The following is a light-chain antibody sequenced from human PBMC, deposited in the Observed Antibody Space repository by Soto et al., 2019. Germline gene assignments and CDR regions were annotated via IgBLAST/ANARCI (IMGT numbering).Light chain of an antibody. J-gene: IGLJ1*01. CDR2: DVN. V-gene: IGLV2-14*03. Sequence: QSALTQPASVSGSPGQSIAISCTGNSSDIGAYNYVSWYQQHPDKAPKLMIFDVNNRPSGVSDRFSGSKSGNTASLTISGLQAEDEADYYCSSYVSSGTYVFGTGTKVTVL. CDR3: SSYVSSGTYV. CDR1: SSDIGAYNY.